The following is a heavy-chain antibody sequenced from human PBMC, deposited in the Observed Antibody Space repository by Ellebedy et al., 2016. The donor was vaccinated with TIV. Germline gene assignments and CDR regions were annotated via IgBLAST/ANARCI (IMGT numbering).Heavy chain of an antibody. Sequence: GESLKISCVASGFAFSDFWMHWVRQAPGKGLEWVANIKQDGSEKYYVGSVKGRFIISRDNAKNSLYLQMNSLRADDPAVYYCARRYFDLWGRGTLVTVSS. CDR3: ARRYFDL. CDR1: GFAFSDFW. CDR2: IKQDGSEK. V-gene: IGHV3-7*03. J-gene: IGHJ2*01.